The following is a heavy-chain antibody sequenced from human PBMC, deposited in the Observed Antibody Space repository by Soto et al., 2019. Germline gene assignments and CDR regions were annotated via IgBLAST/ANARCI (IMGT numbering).Heavy chain of an antibody. Sequence: SLSHYCAASEFTCSSYAMQWVRQAPGKGLEGVALISYDGSDKDYADSVKGRFTISRDNSRNTLFLQMNSLRAEDTAVYYCARDYYKYYDSSGYYRSPAYWGQGTLVTVSS. CDR1: EFTCSSYA. CDR2: ISYDGSDK. D-gene: IGHD3-22*01. J-gene: IGHJ4*02. V-gene: IGHV3-30-3*01. CDR3: ARDYYKYYDSSGYYRSPAY.